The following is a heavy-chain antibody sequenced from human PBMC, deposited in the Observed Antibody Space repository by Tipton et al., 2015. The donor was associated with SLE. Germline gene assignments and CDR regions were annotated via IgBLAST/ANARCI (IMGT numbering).Heavy chain of an antibody. CDR3: ARQAEYSSSSGFWLDP. Sequence: TLSLTCTVSGDSISSGSYYWSWIRQPVGKGLEWIGYIPDGGGTNQNPSHKSRVTLSVDTSKNQISLKLTSVTAAVTAIYFCARQAEYSSSSGFWLDPCGQGTLVTVSS. CDR2: IPDGGGT. D-gene: IGHD6-6*01. V-gene: IGHV4-61*09. J-gene: IGHJ5*02. CDR1: GDSISSGSYY.